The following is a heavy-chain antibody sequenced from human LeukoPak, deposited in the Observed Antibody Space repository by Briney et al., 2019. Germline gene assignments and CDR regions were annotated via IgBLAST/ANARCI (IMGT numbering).Heavy chain of an antibody. Sequence: GRSLRLSCAASGFTFRNHGMHWVRQAPGKGLEWVANIKQDGSEKYYVDSVKGRFTVSRDNAKNSLYLQMNSLRAEDTAVYYCARVQGSSGPGIFEYWGQGTLVTVSS. J-gene: IGHJ4*02. D-gene: IGHD6-19*01. CDR3: ARVQGSSGPGIFEY. CDR1: GFTFRNHG. CDR2: IKQDGSEK. V-gene: IGHV3-7*01.